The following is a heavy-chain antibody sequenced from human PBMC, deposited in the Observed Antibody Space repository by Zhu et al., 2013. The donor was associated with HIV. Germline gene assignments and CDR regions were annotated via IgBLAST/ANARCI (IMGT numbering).Heavy chain of an antibody. CDR2: ISWDGGST. J-gene: IGHJ4*02. CDR3: AKDTQDDAAAGNSFDY. D-gene: IGHD6-13*01. V-gene: IGHV3-43D*03. CDR1: GFTFDDYA. Sequence: EVQLVESGGVVVQPGGSLRLSCAASGFTFDDYAMHWVRQAPGKGLEWVSLISWDGGSTYYADSVKGRFTISRDNSKNSLYLQMNSLRAEDTALYYCAKDTQDDAAAGNSFDYWGQGTLVTVSS.